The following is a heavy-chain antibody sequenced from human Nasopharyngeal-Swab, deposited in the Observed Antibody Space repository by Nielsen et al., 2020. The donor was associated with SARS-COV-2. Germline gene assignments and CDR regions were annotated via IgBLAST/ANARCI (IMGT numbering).Heavy chain of an antibody. J-gene: IGHJ4*02. CDR1: GYTFTSYY. V-gene: IGHV1-46*01. Sequence: KISRKASGYTFTSYYMHWVRHATGQGLEWMGIINPSGGSTSYAQKFQGRVTMTRATSTSTVYMELSSLRSEDTAVYYCAVGYGDYSSFDYWGQGTLVTVSS. CDR3: AVGYGDYSSFDY. D-gene: IGHD4-17*01. CDR2: INPSGGST.